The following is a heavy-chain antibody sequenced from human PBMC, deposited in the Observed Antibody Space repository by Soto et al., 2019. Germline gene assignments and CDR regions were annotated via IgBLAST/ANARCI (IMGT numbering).Heavy chain of an antibody. V-gene: IGHV3-30*18. CDR3: GKDRDYDILTGSHPVDP. J-gene: IGHJ5*02. Sequence: QVQLVESGGGVVQPGRSLRLSCAASGFTFSSYGMHWVRQAPGKGLEWVAVISYDGSNKYYADSVKGRFTISRDNSKNTMYLQMNRLRAEGKAVYYCGKDRDYDILTGSHPVDPWGQGTLVNVSS. CDR2: ISYDGSNK. CDR1: GFTFSSYG. D-gene: IGHD3-9*01.